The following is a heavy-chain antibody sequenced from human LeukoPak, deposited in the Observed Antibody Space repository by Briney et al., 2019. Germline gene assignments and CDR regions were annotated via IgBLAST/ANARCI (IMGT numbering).Heavy chain of an antibody. CDR1: GFTFSSYA. D-gene: IGHD4-11*01. J-gene: IGHJ4*02. CDR2: ISYDGSNK. V-gene: IGHV3-30*04. CDR3: ARGSYSTVPELFDY. Sequence: GGSLRLSCVASGFTFSSYAMHWVRQAPGKGLEWVAVISYDGSNKYYADSVKGRFTISRDNSKNTLYLQMNSLRAEDTAVYYCARGSYSTVPELFDYWGQGTLVTVSS.